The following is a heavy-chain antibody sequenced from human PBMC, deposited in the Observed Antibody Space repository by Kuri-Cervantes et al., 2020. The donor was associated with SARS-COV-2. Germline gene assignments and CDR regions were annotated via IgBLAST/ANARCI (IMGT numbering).Heavy chain of an antibody. J-gene: IGHJ6*02. Sequence: ASVKVSCKASGYTFTSYYMHWVRQAPGQGLEWMGIINPSGGSTSYAQMFQGRVTMTRDTSTSTVYMELSSLRSEDTAVYYCAREGRNIDYYYGMDVWGQGTTVTVSS. CDR1: GYTFTSYY. V-gene: IGHV1-46*01. CDR2: INPSGGST. D-gene: IGHD1-14*01. CDR3: AREGRNIDYYYGMDV.